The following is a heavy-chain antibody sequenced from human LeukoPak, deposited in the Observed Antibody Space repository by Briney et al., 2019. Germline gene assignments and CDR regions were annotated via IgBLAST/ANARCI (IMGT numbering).Heavy chain of an antibody. CDR3: ARAIGMTTLWFDP. J-gene: IGHJ5*02. CDR2: ISSSSSTI. V-gene: IGHV3-48*01. D-gene: IGHD4-11*01. CDR1: GVTFGSYS. Sequence: PGGSLRLSCAASGVTFGSYSMNWVRQAPGKGLEWVSYISSSSSTIYYADSVKGRFTISRDNAKNSLYLQMNSLRAEDTAVYYCARAIGMTTLWFDPWGQGTLVTVSS.